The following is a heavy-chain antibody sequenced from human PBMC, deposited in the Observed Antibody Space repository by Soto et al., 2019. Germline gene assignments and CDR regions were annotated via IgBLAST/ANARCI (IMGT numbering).Heavy chain of an antibody. J-gene: IGHJ5*02. CDR3: ARGRIPATFVTSVRRWFDP. V-gene: IGHV4-34*01. D-gene: IGHD3-16*01. CDR2: INHSGST. Sequence: QVQLQQWGAGLLKPSETLSLTCAVYGGSFSGYYWSWIRQPPGKGLEWIGEINHSGSTNYNPSLKSRVTISVDTSKNQFSLKLSSVTAADTAVYYCARGRIPATFVTSVRRWFDPWGQGTLVTVSS. CDR1: GGSFSGYY.